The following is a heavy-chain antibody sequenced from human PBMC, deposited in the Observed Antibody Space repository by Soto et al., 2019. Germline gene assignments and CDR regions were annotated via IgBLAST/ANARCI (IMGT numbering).Heavy chain of an antibody. CDR1: GYTFTSYG. Sequence: QVQLVQSGAEVKKPGASVKVSCKASGYTFTSYGISWVRQAPGQGLEWMGWISAYNGNTNYAQKLQGRVTMTTATATSTADMELRSLRSDDTAVYYCAQGRDGYNGGWWYFDLWGRGTLVTVSS. CDR2: ISAYNGNT. V-gene: IGHV1-18*01. J-gene: IGHJ2*01. CDR3: AQGRDGYNGGWWYFDL. D-gene: IGHD5-12*01.